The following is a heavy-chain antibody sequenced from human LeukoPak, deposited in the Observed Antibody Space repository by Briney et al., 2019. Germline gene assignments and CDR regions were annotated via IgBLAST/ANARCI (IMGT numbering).Heavy chain of an antibody. Sequence: GGSLRLSCAASGFTFSSYAMSWVRQAPGKGLEWVSAISGSGGSTYYADSVKGRFTISRDNSKNMLYLQMNSLRAEDTAVYYCAGQWELVGNWFDPWGQGTLVTVSS. V-gene: IGHV3-23*01. D-gene: IGHD1-26*01. CDR3: AGQWELVGNWFDP. CDR2: ISGSGGST. J-gene: IGHJ5*02. CDR1: GFTFSSYA.